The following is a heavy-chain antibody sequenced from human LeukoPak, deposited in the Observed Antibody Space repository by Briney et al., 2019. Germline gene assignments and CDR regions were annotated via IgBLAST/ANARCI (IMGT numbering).Heavy chain of an antibody. CDR1: GFTFSNYW. CDR3: ASSIPYSGSHTVDY. D-gene: IGHD1-26*01. J-gene: IGHJ4*02. V-gene: IGHV3-74*01. CDR2: LKSDGSYT. Sequence: GGSLRLSCAASGFTFSNYWMHWVRQAPGKGLVWVSRLKSDGSYTAYADSVKGRFTISRDNARNTLYLQMNSLSAEDTAVYCCASSIPYSGSHTVDYWGQGTLVTVSS.